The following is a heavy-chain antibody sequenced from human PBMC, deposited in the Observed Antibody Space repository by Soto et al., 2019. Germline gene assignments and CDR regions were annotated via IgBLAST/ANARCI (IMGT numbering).Heavy chain of an antibody. CDR1: GFSLRIFS. CDR3: ARVAY. V-gene: IGHV3-21*01. Sequence: PWCSLKISCEACGFSLRIFSMNWVRQVPGKGLEWVASISSGSSDTWYADSVKGRFITSRDNAQNSLFLQMNTLRPEDTAMYYCARVAYWGPGTQVTVSS. J-gene: IGHJ4*02. CDR2: ISSGSSDT.